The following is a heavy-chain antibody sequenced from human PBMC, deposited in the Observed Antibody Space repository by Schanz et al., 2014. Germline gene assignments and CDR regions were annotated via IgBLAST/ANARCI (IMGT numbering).Heavy chain of an antibody. J-gene: IGHJ4*02. CDR1: GYTFTSHD. CDR3: ARDQSPYTNSSDVRYFDY. CDR2: MNSNTGNT. Sequence: QVLLVQSGTEVKKPGASVKVSCKASGYTFTSHDVNWFRQATGQGLEWMGWMNSNTGNTGYAQQFQGRLTLTRDASKSTAYMELRSLRSDDTAVYYCARDQSPYTNSSDVRYFDYWGQGSLVTVAS. D-gene: IGHD6-6*01. V-gene: IGHV1-8*01.